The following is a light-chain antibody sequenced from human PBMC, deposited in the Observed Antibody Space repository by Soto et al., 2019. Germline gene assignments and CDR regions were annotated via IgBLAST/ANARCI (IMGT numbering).Light chain of an antibody. CDR1: QSVGSN. J-gene: IGKJ3*01. CDR2: GAS. V-gene: IGKV3-15*01. Sequence: EIVVTQSPSTLSVSPGETVTLSCRTSQSVGSNLAWYQQRPGQAPRLVIYGASTRATGPPAKFSGSGSGTEFTLTIRSLQPEDFAIYYCQQYNYWPRFTFRPGTKVDVK. CDR3: QQYNYWPRFT.